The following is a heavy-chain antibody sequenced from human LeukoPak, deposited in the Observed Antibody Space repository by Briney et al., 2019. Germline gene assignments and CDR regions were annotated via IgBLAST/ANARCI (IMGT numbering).Heavy chain of an antibody. V-gene: IGHV3-21*01. CDR3: AREAISSGWYHDAFDI. Sequence: GGSLRLPCAASGFTFSSYSMNWVRQAPGKGLEWVSSISSSSSYIYYADSVKGRFTISRDNAKNSLYLQMNSLRAEDTAVYYCAREAISSGWYHDAFDIWGQGTMVTVSS. J-gene: IGHJ3*02. D-gene: IGHD6-19*01. CDR2: ISSSSSYI. CDR1: GFTFSSYS.